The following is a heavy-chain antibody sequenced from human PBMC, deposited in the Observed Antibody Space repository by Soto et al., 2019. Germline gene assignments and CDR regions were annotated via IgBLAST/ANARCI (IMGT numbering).Heavy chain of an antibody. Sequence: PGGSLRLSCAASGFSFDDYAMHWVRQAPGKGLEWVSGISWNSGTIGYADSVKGRFTISRDNAKNSLYLQMNSLRAEDTALYYCAKSTGGTAIGMGVWGQGTTVTVSS. CDR3: AKSTGGTAIGMGV. J-gene: IGHJ6*02. CDR1: GFSFDDYA. D-gene: IGHD2-21*02. V-gene: IGHV3-9*01. CDR2: ISWNSGTI.